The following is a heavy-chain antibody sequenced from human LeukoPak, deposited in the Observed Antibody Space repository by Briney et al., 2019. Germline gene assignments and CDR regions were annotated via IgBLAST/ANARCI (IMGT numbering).Heavy chain of an antibody. V-gene: IGHV1-2*04. Sequence: ASVKVCCKASGYTFTGYYMHWVRQAPGQGLEWMGWINPNSGGTNYAQKFQGWVTMTRDTSNSTAYMELSRLRSDDTAVYYCARVLKRCCGSCPFDHWGQGTLVTVSS. CDR2: INPNSGGT. CDR3: ARVLKRCCGSCPFDH. CDR1: GYTFTGYY. D-gene: IGHD2-15*01. J-gene: IGHJ4*02.